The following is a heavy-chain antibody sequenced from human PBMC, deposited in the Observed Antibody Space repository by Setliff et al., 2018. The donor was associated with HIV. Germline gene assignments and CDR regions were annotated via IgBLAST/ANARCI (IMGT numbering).Heavy chain of an antibody. D-gene: IGHD1-7*01. V-gene: IGHV4-38-2*02. Sequence: LSLTCTVSGYSISSGYYWGWIRQPPGKGLEWIGSIYYSWSTYYNPSLKSRVTISVDTSKNQFSLKLSSVTAADTAVYYCATYNWNFIVGYWGQGTLVTVSS. CDR2: IYYSWST. J-gene: IGHJ4*02. CDR3: ATYNWNFIVGY. CDR1: GYSISSGYY.